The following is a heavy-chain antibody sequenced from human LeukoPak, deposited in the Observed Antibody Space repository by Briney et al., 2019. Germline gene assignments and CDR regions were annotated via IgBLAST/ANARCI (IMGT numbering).Heavy chain of an antibody. J-gene: IGHJ4*02. CDR2: INSDGSST. CDR3: ARKGGYNFGY. V-gene: IGHV3-74*01. CDR1: GFTFISYW. D-gene: IGHD5-12*01. Sequence: PGGSLRLSWAASGFTFISYWMPWVRQAPGKGRGWVSRINSDGSSTSYADSVKGRFTISRDNAKNTLYLQMNSLRAEDTAVYYCARKGGYNFGYWGQGTLVTVSS.